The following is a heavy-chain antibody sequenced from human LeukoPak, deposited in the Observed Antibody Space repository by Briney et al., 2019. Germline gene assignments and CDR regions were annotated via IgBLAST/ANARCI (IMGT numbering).Heavy chain of an antibody. D-gene: IGHD4-17*01. CDR2: IKSKTDGGTT. CDR1: GFTFSNAW. V-gene: IGHV3-15*01. J-gene: IGHJ4*02. Sequence: GGSLRLSCAASGFTFSNAWMSWVRQAPGKGLEWVGRIKSKTDGGTTDYAAPMKGRFTISRDDSKNTLYLQMNSLKTEDTAVYYCTTDGDDGFYFDYRGQGTLVTVSS. CDR3: TTDGDDGFYFDY.